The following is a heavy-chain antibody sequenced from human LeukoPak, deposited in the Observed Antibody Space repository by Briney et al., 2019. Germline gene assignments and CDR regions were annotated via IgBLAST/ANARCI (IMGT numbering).Heavy chain of an antibody. V-gene: IGHV4-30-4*01. CDR2: IYYSGST. CDR3: ARDSEDAFDI. Sequence: SETLSLTCTVSGGSISSGDYYWSWIRQPPGKGLEWIGYIYYSGSTYYNPSLKSRATKSVDTSKNQFSLKLSSVTAADTAVYYCARDSEDAFDIWGQGTMVTVSS. CDR1: GGSISSGDYY. J-gene: IGHJ3*02.